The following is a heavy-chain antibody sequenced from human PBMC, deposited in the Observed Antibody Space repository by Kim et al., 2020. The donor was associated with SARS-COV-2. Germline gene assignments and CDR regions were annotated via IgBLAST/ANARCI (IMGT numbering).Heavy chain of an antibody. D-gene: IGHD6-13*01. J-gene: IGHJ4*02. CDR1: GFTFDDYA. Sequence: GGSLRLSCAASGFTFDDYAMHWVRQAPGKGLEWVSGISWNSGSIGYADSVKGRFTISRDNAKNSLYMQMNSLRAEDTALYYCAKDKHSSGWYSLDSWGQGTLVTVSS. CDR2: ISWNSGSI. CDR3: AKDKHSSGWYSLDS. V-gene: IGHV3-9*01.